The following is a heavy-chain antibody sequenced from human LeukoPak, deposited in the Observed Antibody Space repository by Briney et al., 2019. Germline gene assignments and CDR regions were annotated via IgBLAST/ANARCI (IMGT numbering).Heavy chain of an antibody. V-gene: IGHV3-30*02. CDR3: ARIDIAVASAFILDAFGI. Sequence: GGSLRLSCAASGFTFSSYGMHWVRQAPGKGLEWVAFIRYDGSNKYYADSVKGRFTISRDNSKNTLYLQMNSLRAEDTAVYYCARIDIAVASAFILDAFGIWGQGTMVTVSS. CDR2: IRYDGSNK. D-gene: IGHD2-2*01. J-gene: IGHJ3*02. CDR1: GFTFSSYG.